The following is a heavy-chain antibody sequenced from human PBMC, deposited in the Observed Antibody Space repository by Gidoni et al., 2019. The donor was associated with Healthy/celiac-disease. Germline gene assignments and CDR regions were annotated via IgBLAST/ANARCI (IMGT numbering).Heavy chain of an antibody. CDR2: ISPILVIA. CDR3: ARVGTYYYGSGTPGGMDV. CDR1: GGTFSIYP. D-gene: IGHD3-10*01. V-gene: IGHV1-69*02. J-gene: IGHJ6*02. Sequence: QVQLVQSGAEVKKPGSSVKVSCKASGGTFSIYPISWVRQAPGQGLEWMGRISPILVIANYAQKFQGRVTITADKSTSTAYMELSSLRSEDTAVYYCARVGTYYYGSGTPGGMDVWGQGTTVTVSS.